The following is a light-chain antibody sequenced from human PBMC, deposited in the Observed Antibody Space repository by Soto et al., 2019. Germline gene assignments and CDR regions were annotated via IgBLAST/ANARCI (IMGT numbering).Light chain of an antibody. Sequence: EIVMTQSPATLSLSPGERAALSCRASQSINSELGWYQQKPGQPPRLLIYGASTRATGVPARFTGSESGSEFTLTISGLQSEDFAVYYCQQGHNWPLTFGQGTRLEI. CDR2: GAS. CDR3: QQGHNWPLT. V-gene: IGKV3-15*01. CDR1: QSINSE. J-gene: IGKJ2*01.